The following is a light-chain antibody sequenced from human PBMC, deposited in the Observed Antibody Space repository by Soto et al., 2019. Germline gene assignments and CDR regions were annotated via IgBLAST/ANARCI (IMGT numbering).Light chain of an antibody. CDR1: QSVSNN. J-gene: IGKJ3*01. CDR3: QHYGRSPGLFT. CDR2: GAS. Sequence: EIVMTQSPATLSVSPGERATLSCRASQSVSNNLAWYQQKPGQAPRLLIYGASTRATGIPARFSGSGSGTEFTLTISSLQSEDFAVYYCQHYGRSPGLFTFGPGTKVDI. V-gene: IGKV3-15*01.